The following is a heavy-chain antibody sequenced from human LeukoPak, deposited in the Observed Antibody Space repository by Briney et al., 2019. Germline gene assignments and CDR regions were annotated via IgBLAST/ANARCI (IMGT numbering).Heavy chain of an antibody. J-gene: IGHJ4*02. D-gene: IGHD3-3*01. V-gene: IGHV1-2*02. CDR1: GYTFTGYY. CDR3: ARVLNYDFWSGYYSPFDY. CDR2: INPNSGGT. Sequence: ASVKVSCEASGYTFTGYYMHWVRQAPGQGLEWMGWINPNSGGTNYAQKFQGRVTMTRDTSISTAYMELSRLRSDDTAVYYCARVLNYDFWSGYYSPFDYWGQGTLVTVSS.